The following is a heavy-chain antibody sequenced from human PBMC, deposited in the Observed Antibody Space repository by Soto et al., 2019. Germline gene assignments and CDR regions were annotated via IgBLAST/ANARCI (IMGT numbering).Heavy chain of an antibody. CDR2: INTDGSIT. V-gene: IGHV3-74*01. CDR1: GLIFSNYK. CDR3: ARDTDGLHY. Sequence: SLRLSCAASGLIFSNYKMHWVRQAPGKGLVWASRINTDGSITDYADSVKGRFTVSRDNPKNTLYLQMNSLRAEDTAVYYCARDTDGLHYWGQGTLVTVSS. J-gene: IGHJ4*02.